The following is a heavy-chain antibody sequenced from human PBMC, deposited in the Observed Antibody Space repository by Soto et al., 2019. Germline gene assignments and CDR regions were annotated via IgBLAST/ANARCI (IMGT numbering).Heavy chain of an antibody. J-gene: IGHJ4*02. CDR2: INAGNGNT. D-gene: IGHD2-8*01. Sequence: GASVKVSCKASGYTFTSYAMHWVRQAPGQRLEWMGWINAGNGNTKYSQKFQGRVTITRDTSASTAYMELSSLRSEDTAAYYCARDSRLYCTNGVCPLPYWGPGTLVTVSS. CDR3: ARDSRLYCTNGVCPLPY. CDR1: GYTFTSYA. V-gene: IGHV1-3*01.